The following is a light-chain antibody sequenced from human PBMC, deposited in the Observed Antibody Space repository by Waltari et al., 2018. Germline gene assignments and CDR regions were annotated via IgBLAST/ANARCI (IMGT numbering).Light chain of an antibody. CDR3: QQYGSSPYT. V-gene: IGKV3-20*01. J-gene: IGKJ2*01. CDR1: PSVSSSY. CDR2: GAS. Sequence: EIVLTQSPGTLSLSPGDRATLSCRASPSVSSSYVAWYEQKPGQAPRLLIYGASSRATVIPDRFSGSGSGTDFTLTISRLEPEDFAVYYCQQYGSSPYTFGQGTKLEIK.